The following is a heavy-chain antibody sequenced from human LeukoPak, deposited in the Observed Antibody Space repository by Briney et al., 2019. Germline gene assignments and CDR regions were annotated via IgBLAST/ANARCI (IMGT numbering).Heavy chain of an antibody. Sequence: GGSLGLSCVASGFTFSTYSITWIRQAPGKGLEWISYITSDSSAMSYADSVKGRFTISRDNAKNSLYLHMNSLSDEDTAMYFCVRDLLWAFDIWGQGTMVTVSS. CDR3: VRDLLWAFDI. D-gene: IGHD2-21*01. CDR1: GFTFSTYS. V-gene: IGHV3-48*02. CDR2: ITSDSSAM. J-gene: IGHJ3*02.